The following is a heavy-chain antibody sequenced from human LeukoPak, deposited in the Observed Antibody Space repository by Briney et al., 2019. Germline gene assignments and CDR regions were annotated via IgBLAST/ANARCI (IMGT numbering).Heavy chain of an antibody. CDR2: INHSGST. D-gene: IGHD1-26*01. J-gene: IGHJ4*02. CDR1: GGSFSGYY. CDR3: ASRSGSLNY. Sequence: PSETLSLTCAVYGGSFSGYYWSWIRQPPGKGLEWIGEINHSGSTNYNPSLKSRVTISVDTSKNQFSLKLSSVTAADTAVYYCASRSGSLNYWGQGTLVTVSS. V-gene: IGHV4-34*01.